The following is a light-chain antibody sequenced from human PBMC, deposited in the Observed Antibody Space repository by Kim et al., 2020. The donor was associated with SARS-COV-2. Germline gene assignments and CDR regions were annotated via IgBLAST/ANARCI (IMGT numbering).Light chain of an antibody. CDR2: GAS. CDR1: QSVSSN. V-gene: IGKV3-15*01. Sequence: VSPGDRPTTSCGASQSVSSNLAWYHQKPGQAPRLLIYGASARATGIPARFRGSGAGSEFTLTISSLQSEDFGVYYCHQYSDWPRTFGQGTKVDIK. CDR3: HQYSDWPRT. J-gene: IGKJ1*01.